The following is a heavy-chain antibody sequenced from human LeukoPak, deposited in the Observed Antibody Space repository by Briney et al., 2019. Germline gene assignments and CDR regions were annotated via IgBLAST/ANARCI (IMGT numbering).Heavy chain of an antibody. CDR1: GFTFSSYT. Sequence: GGSLRLSCAASGFTFSSYTMNWVRQAPGKGLEWVGRIKGKSDGGTIDYAAPVKGRFTISRDDSKNTLYLQIHSLKIEDTAVYYCTTDGLYSIDNWGQGTLVTVSS. J-gene: IGHJ4*02. CDR2: IKGKSDGGTI. CDR3: TTDGLYSIDN. V-gene: IGHV3-15*01. D-gene: IGHD2-15*01.